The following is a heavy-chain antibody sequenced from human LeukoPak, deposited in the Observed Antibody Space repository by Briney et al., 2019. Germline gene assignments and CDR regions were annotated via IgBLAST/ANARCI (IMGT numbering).Heavy chain of an antibody. CDR2: IRNKGSGGTT. Sequence: PGRSLRLSCTASGFTFGDYTMSWFRQAPGRGLEWVGFIRNKGSGGTTEYAASVKGRFTISRYDSKSIAYLQLNSLKAEDTAVYYCARDLLPMIGGDRVDYWGQGTLVTVSS. J-gene: IGHJ4*02. V-gene: IGHV3-49*03. CDR1: GFTFGDYT. CDR3: ARDLLPMIGGDRVDY. D-gene: IGHD2-21*01.